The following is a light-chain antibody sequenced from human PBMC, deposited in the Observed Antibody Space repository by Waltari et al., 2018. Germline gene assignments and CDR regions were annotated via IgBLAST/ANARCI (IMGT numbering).Light chain of an antibody. J-gene: IGLJ2*01. V-gene: IGLV1-40*01. Sequence: QSALTQPPSVSGAPGQRVTISCTGSSSNMGAGYDVNWYQQLQGTDPKLLIYGNISRPSGVPDRFSASKSGTSASLAIIGLQAEDEGSYYCQSFDTSLGVLFGGGTKLTVL. CDR2: GNI. CDR1: SSNMGAGYD. CDR3: QSFDTSLGVL.